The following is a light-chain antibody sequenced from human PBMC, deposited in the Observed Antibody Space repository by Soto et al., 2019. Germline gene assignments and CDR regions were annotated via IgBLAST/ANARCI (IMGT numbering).Light chain of an antibody. CDR2: DVS. V-gene: IGLV2-11*01. J-gene: IGLJ1*01. CDR3: CSFAANYIYV. Sequence: QSVLTQPRSVSGSPGQSVTISCTGTSSDVGGYNYVSWYLQHPGKAPKVMIYDVSKRPSGVSDRFSGSKSGNTASLTISGLQSEDADDYYCCSFAANYIYVFGTGTKVTVL. CDR1: SSDVGGYNY.